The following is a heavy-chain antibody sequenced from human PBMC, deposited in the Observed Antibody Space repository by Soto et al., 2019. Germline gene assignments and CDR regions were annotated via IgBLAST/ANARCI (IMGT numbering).Heavy chain of an antibody. J-gene: IGHJ4*01. CDR2: IDYSGNT. D-gene: IGHD2-2*01. CDR1: GASLSRGNYY. Sequence: SETLSLTCTVSGASLSRGNYYWSWIRQPPGKGLEWIGYIDYSGNTFDSPSLKSRLAMSVDTSRNQFSLMLSSVTAADTAVYYCARYCSSTSCLNFDSWGRGILVPVSS. CDR3: ARYCSSTSCLNFDS. V-gene: IGHV4-30-4*01.